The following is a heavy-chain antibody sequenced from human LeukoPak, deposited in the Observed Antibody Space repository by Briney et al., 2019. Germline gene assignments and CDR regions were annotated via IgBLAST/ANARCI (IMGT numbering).Heavy chain of an antibody. CDR2: ISYDGSNK. D-gene: IGHD6-19*01. Sequence: GGSLRLSCAASGFTFSSYGMHWVRQAPGKGLEWVAVISYDGSNKYYADSVKGRFTISRDNSKNTLYLQMNSLRAEDTAVYYCAKDSVADDYWGQGTLVTVSS. CDR1: GFTFSSYG. CDR3: AKDSVADDY. V-gene: IGHV3-30*18. J-gene: IGHJ4*02.